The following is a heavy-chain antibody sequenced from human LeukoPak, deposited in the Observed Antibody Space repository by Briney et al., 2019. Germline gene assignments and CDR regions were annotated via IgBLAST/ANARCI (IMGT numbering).Heavy chain of an antibody. CDR3: TRLGCGGDCYSSGAMDV. CDR2: IRSKANSYAT. D-gene: IGHD2-21*02. CDR1: GGTFSGSA. J-gene: IGHJ6*04. V-gene: IGHV3-73*01. Sequence: GASVKVSCKASGGTFSGSAMHWVRQASGKGLEWVGRIRSKANSYATAYAASVKGRFTISRDDSKNTAYLQMNSPKTEDTAVYYCTRLGCGGDCYSSGAMDVWGKGTTVTISS.